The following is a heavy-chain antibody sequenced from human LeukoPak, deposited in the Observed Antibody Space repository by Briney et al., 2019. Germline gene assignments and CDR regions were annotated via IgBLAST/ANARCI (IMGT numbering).Heavy chain of an antibody. CDR2: IYYTGST. CDR3: ARHGISLGYCSSTSCPTPDAFDI. CDR1: GYPISSGYY. Sequence: PSETLSLTCAVSGYPISSGYYWGWIRQPPGKGLEWIGSIYYTGSTYYNPSLKTRVTISFDTSKNQFSLKLNSVTAADTAVYYCARHGISLGYCSSTSCPTPDAFDIWGQGTMVTVSS. V-gene: IGHV4-38-2*01. D-gene: IGHD2-2*01. J-gene: IGHJ3*02.